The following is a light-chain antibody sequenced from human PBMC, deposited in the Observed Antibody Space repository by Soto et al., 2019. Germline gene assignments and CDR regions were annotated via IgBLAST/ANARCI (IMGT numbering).Light chain of an antibody. CDR2: LNSDGSH. J-gene: IGLJ1*01. Sequence: QLVLTQSPSASASLGASVKLTCTLSSGHSSYAIAWHQQQREKGPRYLMKLNSDGSHSKGDGIPDRFSGSSSGAERYLTISSLQSEDEADYYCQTWGTGPFVFGTGTKLSVL. V-gene: IGLV4-69*01. CDR1: SGHSSYA. CDR3: QTWGTGPFV.